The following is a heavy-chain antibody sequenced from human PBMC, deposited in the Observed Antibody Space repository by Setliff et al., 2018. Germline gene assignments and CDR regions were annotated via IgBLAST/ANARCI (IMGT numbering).Heavy chain of an antibody. D-gene: IGHD6-13*01. CDR2: IHPSGST. J-gene: IGHJ5*02. CDR1: GGSISRYY. V-gene: IGHV4-4*08. CDR3: ARDTPHDPVSSNWYRNWFDP. Sequence: PSETLSLTCTVSGGSISRYYWSWIRQPPGKGLEWIAYIHPSGSTSYNPSLKSRVSISLDTSKTQFSLNLNSVTAADTAVYFCARDTPHDPVSSNWYRNWFDPWGQGILVTVSS.